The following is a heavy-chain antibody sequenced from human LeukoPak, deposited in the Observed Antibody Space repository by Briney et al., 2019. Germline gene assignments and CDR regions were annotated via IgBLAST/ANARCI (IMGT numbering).Heavy chain of an antibody. CDR2: VPYTGST. D-gene: IGHD2-8*02. J-gene: IGHJ5*02. Sequence: SETLSLTCTVSGDSISSSTYYWGWIRQPPGKGLEWLGNVPYTGSTYYNPSLKSRLIFSVDTSKNQFSLRLTSVTAADTAFYYCVRQGLEMTGGGWFDPWGQGTLVTVSS. CDR1: GDSISSSTYY. V-gene: IGHV4-39*01. CDR3: VRQGLEMTGGGWFDP.